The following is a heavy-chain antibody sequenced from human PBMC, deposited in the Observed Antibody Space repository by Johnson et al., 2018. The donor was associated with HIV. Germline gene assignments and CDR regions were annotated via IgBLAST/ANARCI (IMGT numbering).Heavy chain of an antibody. D-gene: IGHD3-22*01. J-gene: IGHJ3*02. V-gene: IGHV3-66*01. CDR2: LFSGGSI. CDR3: NRAIVVADPPNGYDI. Sequence: VQLVESGGGLVQPGGSLRLSCAASGFTVSSYYMSWVRQAPGKGLEWVSVLFSGGSIYFADSVKGRFTISRDNSKNTLYLQMNSLRAEDTAMYYCNRAIVVADPPNGYDIWGQGTMVTVSS. CDR1: GFTVSSYY.